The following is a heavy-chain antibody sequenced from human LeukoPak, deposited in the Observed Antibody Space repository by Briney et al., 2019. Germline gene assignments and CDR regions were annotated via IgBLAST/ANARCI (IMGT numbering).Heavy chain of an antibody. CDR1: GGSISSSSYY. D-gene: IGHD6-13*01. CDR3: ASLDSTRPTFGY. V-gene: IGHV4-39*07. Sequence: PSETLSLTCTVSGGSISSSSYYWGWIRQPPGKGLEWIGSIYYSGSTYYNPSLKSRVTISVDTSKNQFSLKLSSVTAADTAVYYCASLDSTRPTFGYWGQGTLVTVSS. CDR2: IYYSGST. J-gene: IGHJ4*02.